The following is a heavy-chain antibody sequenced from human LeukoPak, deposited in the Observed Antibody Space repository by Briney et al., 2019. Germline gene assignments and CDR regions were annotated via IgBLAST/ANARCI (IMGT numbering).Heavy chain of an antibody. J-gene: IGHJ4*02. CDR3: ARDPQYSSSWIPY. CDR2: INSDGSST. CDR1: GFTFSSYW. D-gene: IGHD6-13*01. V-gene: IGHV3-74*01. Sequence: PGGSLRLSCAASGFTFSSYWMHWVRQAPGKGLVRVSRINSDGSSTSYADSVKGRFTISRDNAKNTLYLQMNSLRAEDTAVYYCARDPQYSSSWIPYWGQGTLVTVSS.